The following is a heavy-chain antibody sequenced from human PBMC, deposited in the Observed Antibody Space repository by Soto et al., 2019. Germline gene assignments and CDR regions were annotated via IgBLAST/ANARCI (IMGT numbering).Heavy chain of an antibody. CDR3: ARGPYSSGWYVVDY. CDR2: LYSSGNT. CDR1: GASISAYA. Sequence: QVQLQESGPGLVKPSETLSLTCTVSGASISAYAWSWIRQPAGKGLEWMGRLYSSGNTNYNPSLKSRTTLSEYTAKNPFSLKLSSVTAADTAGYYCARGPYSSGWYVVDYWGQGTLVTVSS. V-gene: IGHV4-4*07. D-gene: IGHD6-19*01. J-gene: IGHJ4*02.